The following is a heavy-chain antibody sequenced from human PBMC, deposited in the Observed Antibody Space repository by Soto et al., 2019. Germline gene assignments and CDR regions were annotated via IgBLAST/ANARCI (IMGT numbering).Heavy chain of an antibody. CDR1: DGSISNYY. V-gene: IGHV4-59*08. Sequence: SETLSLTCSVSDGSISNYYWSWIRQSPGKGLEWIGYIFYSGTTYYNPSLESRVTISVDTSKNQFSLRLSSVTATDTAVYYCARRIVAVVPAAMRAYDYMDVWGKGTTVTVSS. CDR3: ARRIVAVVPAAMRAYDYMDV. D-gene: IGHD2-2*01. J-gene: IGHJ6*03. CDR2: IFYSGTT.